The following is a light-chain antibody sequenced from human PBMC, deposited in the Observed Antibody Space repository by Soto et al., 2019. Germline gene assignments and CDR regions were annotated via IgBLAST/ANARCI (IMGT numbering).Light chain of an antibody. CDR3: SSYKRSSALQV. CDR2: EVS. J-gene: IGLJ3*02. V-gene: IGLV2-14*01. Sequence: QSVLSQPASVSGSPGQSLTISCTGGSSDIGDFPYVSWYQQHPGKAPKLLISEVSVRPSGVAPRFCGSKSGNTASLTISGCRVEDESTYFYSSYKRSSALQVFGGGTKLTVL. CDR1: SSDIGDFPY.